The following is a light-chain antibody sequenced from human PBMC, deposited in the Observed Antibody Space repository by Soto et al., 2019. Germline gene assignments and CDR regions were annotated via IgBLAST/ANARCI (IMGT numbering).Light chain of an antibody. CDR3: QQSYRAPYT. CDR2: VAS. J-gene: IGKJ2*01. Sequence: DIQVTQSPSSLSTSIGDRVTITCRASQSISTFLNWYQQKPGKAPNLLIYVASNLQTGVPSRFSGSGSGTDFSLTISSLQHEDVATYYCQQSYRAPYTFGQGTTLDIK. CDR1: QSISTF. V-gene: IGKV1-39*01.